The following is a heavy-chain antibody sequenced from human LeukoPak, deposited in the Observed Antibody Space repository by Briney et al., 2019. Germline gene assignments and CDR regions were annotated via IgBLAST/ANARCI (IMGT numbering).Heavy chain of an antibody. J-gene: IGHJ4*02. CDR2: ISSSSSYI. CDR3: AREGPDYDLSEGRPPFDY. Sequence: PGGSLRLSCAASGFTFSSYSMNWVRQAPGKGLEWVSSISSSSSYIYYADSVKGRFTISRDNAKNSLYLQMNSLRAEDTAVYYCAREGPDYDLSEGRPPFDYWGQGTLVTVSS. D-gene: IGHD3-3*01. V-gene: IGHV3-21*01. CDR1: GFTFSSYS.